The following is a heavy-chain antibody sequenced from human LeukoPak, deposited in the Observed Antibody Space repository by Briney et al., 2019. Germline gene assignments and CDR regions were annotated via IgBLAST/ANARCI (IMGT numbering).Heavy chain of an antibody. Sequence: GGSLRLSCAASGFTFSNYAMAWVRQAPGKGLEWVAVISSDGSDKYYADSVEGRFTISRDNSNNTLYLQMNSLRPEDTAVYYCARDSGYSSGWNYFDYWGQGTLVTVSS. CDR3: ARDSGYSSGWNYFDY. V-gene: IGHV3-30-3*01. D-gene: IGHD6-19*01. J-gene: IGHJ4*02. CDR1: GFTFSNYA. CDR2: ISSDGSDK.